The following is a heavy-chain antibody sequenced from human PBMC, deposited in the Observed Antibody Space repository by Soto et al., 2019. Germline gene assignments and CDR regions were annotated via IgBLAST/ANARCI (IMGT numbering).Heavy chain of an antibody. D-gene: IGHD5-12*01. CDR3: ARRGVGSGYDYEDY. Sequence: EVQVVESGGGLVQPGGSLRLSCAASGLTFRSYWMHWVRQAPGKGLVWVSRINSDGSSTTYADSVKGRFTISRDNAKNTLYLQMNSLRVEDTAMYYCARRGVGSGYDYEDYWGQGTLVTVSS. CDR2: INSDGSST. J-gene: IGHJ4*02. CDR1: GLTFRSYW. V-gene: IGHV3-74*03.